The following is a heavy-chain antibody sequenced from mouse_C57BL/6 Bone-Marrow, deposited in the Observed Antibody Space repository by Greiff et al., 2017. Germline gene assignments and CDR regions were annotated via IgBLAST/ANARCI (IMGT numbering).Heavy chain of an antibody. CDR2: IRSKSNNYAT. V-gene: IGHV10-1*01. CDR3: VRQSGNAY. Sequence: EVQVVESGGGLVQPKGSLKLSCAASGFSFNTYAMNWVRQAPGKGLEWVARIRSKSNNYATYYADSVKDRFTISRDDSESMLYLQMNNLKTEDTTMYYCVRQSGNAYWGQGTLVTVSA. D-gene: IGHD3-1*01. CDR1: GFSFNTYA. J-gene: IGHJ3*01.